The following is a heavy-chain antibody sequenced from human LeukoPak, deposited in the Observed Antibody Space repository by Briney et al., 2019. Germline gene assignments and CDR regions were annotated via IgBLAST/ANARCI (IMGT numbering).Heavy chain of an antibody. CDR1: GGSISSGNW. J-gene: IGHJ3*01. V-gene: IGHV4-4*02. CDR3: AKTRTSCYSFCAFDV. D-gene: IGHD2-2*02. CDR2: IYHSGST. Sequence: SETLSLTCAVSGGSISSGNWWSWVRQPPGKGLEWIGEIYHSGSTNYNPSLTSRVTISVDNSKNQFSLKLSSVTAADTAVYYCAKTRTSCYSFCAFDVWGQGTMVTVSS.